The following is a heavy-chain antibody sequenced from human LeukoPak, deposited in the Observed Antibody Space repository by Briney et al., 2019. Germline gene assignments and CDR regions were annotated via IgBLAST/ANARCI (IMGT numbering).Heavy chain of an antibody. V-gene: IGHV1-58*02. CDR1: GDTFNMYD. CDR2: IVVGSGNT. Sequence: GASVRVSCTASGDTFNMYDINWVRQKRGERLEWIGWIVVGSGNTNYEQTFQERVTITRDMSTSTAYMELSSLRSDDTAVYYCAAQIAAAGDGGGYWGQGTLVTVSS. CDR3: AAQIAAAGDGGGY. D-gene: IGHD6-13*01. J-gene: IGHJ4*02.